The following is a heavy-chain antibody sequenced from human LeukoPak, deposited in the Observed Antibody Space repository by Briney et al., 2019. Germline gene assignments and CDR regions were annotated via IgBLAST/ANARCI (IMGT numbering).Heavy chain of an antibody. CDR1: GFKFDDYG. CDR3: AREIDGGEYYGDYGVDY. CDR2: INWNGDSR. Sequence: PGGSLRLSCTASGFKFDDYGMTWVRQAPGKGLEWVFDINWNGDSRGYAHSVRGRFTIYRDNSKNSLYLQMNSLRAEDTAVYYCAREIDGGEYYGDYGVDYWGQGTLVTVSS. D-gene: IGHD4-17*01. V-gene: IGHV3-20*04. J-gene: IGHJ4*02.